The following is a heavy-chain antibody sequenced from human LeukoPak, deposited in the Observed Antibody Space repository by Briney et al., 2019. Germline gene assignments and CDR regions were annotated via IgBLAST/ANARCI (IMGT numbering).Heavy chain of an antibody. CDR2: IRSGAYT. CDR3: ARDGVWFGEFFDS. D-gene: IGHD3-10*01. J-gene: IGHJ4*02. Sequence: GGSLRLSCAASGFTFSSYAMTWVRQAPGKGLEWVSTIRSGAYTYYADSVKGRLSISRDNAKNSLYLQMNSLRADDTAVYFCARDGVWFGEFFDSWGQGTLVTVSS. CDR1: GFTFSSYA. V-gene: IGHV3-23*01.